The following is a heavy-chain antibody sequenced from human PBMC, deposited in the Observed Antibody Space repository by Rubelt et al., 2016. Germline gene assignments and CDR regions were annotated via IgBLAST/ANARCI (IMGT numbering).Heavy chain of an antibody. J-gene: IGHJ4*02. CDR2: ISSSSSTI. CDR3: ARDGYYDSSGWVDY. D-gene: IGHD3-22*01. CDR1: GFTFSRYG. V-gene: IGHV3-48*04. Sequence: SGGGLVQPGGSLRLSCAASGFTFSRYGMNWVRQAPGKGLEWVSYISSSSSTIYYADSVKGRFTISRDSAKNSLYLQMNSLRAEDTAVYYCARDGYYDSSGWVDYWGQGTLVTVSS.